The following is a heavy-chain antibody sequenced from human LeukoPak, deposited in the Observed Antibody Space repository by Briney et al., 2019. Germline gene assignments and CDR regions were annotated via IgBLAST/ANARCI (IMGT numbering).Heavy chain of an antibody. CDR1: GFTFSSYA. CDR2: LSGSGGST. V-gene: IGHV3-23*01. D-gene: IGHD2-15*01. J-gene: IGHJ4*02. CDR3: AKVVGGFLDN. Sequence: PGGSLRLSCAASGFTFSSYAMGWVRQAPGGGLEWVSGLSGSGGSTYYGDSVKGRFTISRDNSKNTLYLQMDSLRAEDTAVYYCAKVVGGFLDNWGQGTLVTVSS.